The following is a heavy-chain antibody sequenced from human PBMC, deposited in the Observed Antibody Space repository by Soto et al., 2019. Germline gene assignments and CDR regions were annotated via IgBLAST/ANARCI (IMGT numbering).Heavy chain of an antibody. J-gene: IGHJ5*02. Sequence: SETLSLTCTASGASISGYYWSWIRKSAGKGLEWIGRIYATGTTDYNPSLKSRVMMSVDTSKKQFSLKLRSVTAADTAVYYCVRDGTKTLRDWFDPWGQGISVTVSS. D-gene: IGHD1-1*01. CDR1: GASISGYY. V-gene: IGHV4-4*07. CDR3: VRDGTKTLRDWFDP. CDR2: IYATGTT.